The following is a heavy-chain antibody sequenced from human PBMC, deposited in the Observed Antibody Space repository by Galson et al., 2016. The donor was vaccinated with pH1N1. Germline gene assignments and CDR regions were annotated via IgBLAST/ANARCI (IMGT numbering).Heavy chain of an antibody. Sequence: SGAEVKKPGESLKISCKASGYSFTTHWIGWVRQMPGKGLEWMGIIYAGDSDARYSPSLKGQVSFSVDKSITTADLQWRRLKASYTAIYYCARQNEGAVDVWGQGTTVPVSS. V-gene: IGHV5-51*01. CDR3: ARQNEGAVDV. D-gene: IGHD1-1*01. J-gene: IGHJ6*02. CDR2: IYAGDSDA. CDR1: GYSFTTHW.